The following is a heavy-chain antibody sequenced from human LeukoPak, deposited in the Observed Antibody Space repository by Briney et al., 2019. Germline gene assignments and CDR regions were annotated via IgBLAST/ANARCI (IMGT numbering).Heavy chain of an antibody. CDR1: GFTFSGYS. J-gene: IGHJ4*02. Sequence: GGSLRLSCAASGFTFSGYSLNWVRQAPGKGLEWVSSISSGSGYIYYADSVKGRFTISRDNAKTSLYLQMNSLRAEDTAVYYCAGDGEGTSLSFFDYWGLGTLVTVSA. D-gene: IGHD3-10*01. V-gene: IGHV3-21*01. CDR3: AGDGEGTSLSFFDY. CDR2: ISSGSGYI.